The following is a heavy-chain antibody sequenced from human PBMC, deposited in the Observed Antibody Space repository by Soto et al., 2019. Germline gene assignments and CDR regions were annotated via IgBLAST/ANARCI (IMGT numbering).Heavy chain of an antibody. Sequence: SLTCTVSGGSISSYYWSWIRQPPGKGLEWIGSIYYSGSTYYNPSLKSRVTISVDTSKNQFSLKLSSVTAADTAVYYCARRGMGAQAPWGQGTLVTVSS. CDR3: ARRGMGAQAP. CDR2: IYYSGST. V-gene: IGHV4-59*05. CDR1: GGSISSYY. J-gene: IGHJ5*02. D-gene: IGHD1-26*01.